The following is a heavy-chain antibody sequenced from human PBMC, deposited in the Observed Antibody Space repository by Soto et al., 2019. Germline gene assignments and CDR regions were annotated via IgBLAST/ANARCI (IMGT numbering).Heavy chain of an antibody. CDR1: GFTFGDYA. CDR2: IRSKAYGGTT. V-gene: IGHV3-49*03. Sequence: GGSLRLSCTASGFTFGDYAMSWFRQAPGKGLEWVGFIRSKAYGGTTEYAASVKGRFTISRDDSKSIAYLQMNSLKTEDTAVYYCNREDYCSSTSCSYDYYGMDVWGQGTTCTVSS. J-gene: IGHJ6*02. D-gene: IGHD2-2*01. CDR3: NREDYCSSTSCSYDYYGMDV.